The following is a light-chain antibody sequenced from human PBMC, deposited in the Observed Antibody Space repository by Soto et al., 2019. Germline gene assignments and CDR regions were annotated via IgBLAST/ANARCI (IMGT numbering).Light chain of an antibody. J-gene: IGKJ4*01. Sequence: DIQMTQSPSSLSASVGDRVTITCRASQSISSYLNWYQQKPGKAPKLLIYAASSLQSGVPSRFSGSGSGTDFTLTISSLQPEDFATYYCQQSYSTPRGITFGGGTKVDIK. CDR1: QSISSY. CDR3: QQSYSTPRGIT. V-gene: IGKV1-39*01. CDR2: AAS.